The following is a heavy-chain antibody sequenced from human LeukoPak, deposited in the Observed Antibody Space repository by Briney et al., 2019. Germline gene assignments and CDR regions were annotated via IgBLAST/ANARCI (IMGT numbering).Heavy chain of an antibody. D-gene: IGHD3-3*01. CDR1: GGSISSSNW. Sequence: SETLSLTCAVSGGSISSSNWWSWVRQPPGKGLEWIGEIYHSGSTNYNPSLKSRVTISVDTSKNQFSLKLSSVTAADTAVYYCARAGVLRFLEWPWGQGTLVTVSS. CDR2: IYHSGST. J-gene: IGHJ5*02. CDR3: ARAGVLRFLEWP. V-gene: IGHV4-4*02.